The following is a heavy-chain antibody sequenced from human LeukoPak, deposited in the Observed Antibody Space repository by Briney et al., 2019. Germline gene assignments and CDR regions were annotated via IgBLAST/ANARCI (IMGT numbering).Heavy chain of an antibody. CDR1: GFTFSSYD. CDR3: VVELVIDY. D-gene: IGHD6-13*01. CDR2: IRYDGSNK. Sequence: GGSLRLSCAASGFTFSSYDMHWVRQAPGKGLEWVAFIRYDGSNKYYADSVKGRFTISRDNSKNTLYLQMNSLRAEDTAVYYCVVELVIDYWGQGTLVTVSS. V-gene: IGHV3-30*02. J-gene: IGHJ4*02.